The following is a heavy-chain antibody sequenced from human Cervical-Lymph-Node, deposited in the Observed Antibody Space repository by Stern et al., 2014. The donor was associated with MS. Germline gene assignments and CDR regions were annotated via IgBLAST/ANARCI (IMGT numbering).Heavy chain of an antibody. CDR1: GYRFTSHY. CDR2: INPDGGST. J-gene: IGHJ4*02. Sequence: QVQLGQSGAEVKKPGASVKVSCKASGYRFTSHYIHWVRQAPGQGLEWMGIINPDGGSTEYVQKFQGRVTMTRDTSTSTVYMELSSLRSEDTAVYFCARDYDGSYQFDYWGQGTLVTVSS. D-gene: IGHD1-26*01. V-gene: IGHV1-46*01. CDR3: ARDYDGSYQFDY.